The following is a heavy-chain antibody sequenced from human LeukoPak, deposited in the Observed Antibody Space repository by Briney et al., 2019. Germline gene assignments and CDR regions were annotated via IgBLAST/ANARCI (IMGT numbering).Heavy chain of an antibody. CDR3: AKDGQVGAIGYFDY. D-gene: IGHD1-26*01. J-gene: IGHJ4*02. CDR1: GFVFSTYG. CDR2: VWSGGNNK. V-gene: IGHV3-33*06. Sequence: GGSLRLSCAASGFVFSTYGMHWVRQAPGKGLEWVAVVWSGGNNKYYSDSVKGRFTISRDNSKNTLYLEMNSLRAEDTAVYYCAKDGQVGAIGYFDYRGQGTLVTVSS.